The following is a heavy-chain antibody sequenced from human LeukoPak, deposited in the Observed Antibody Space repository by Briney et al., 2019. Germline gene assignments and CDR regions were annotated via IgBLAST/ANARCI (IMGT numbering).Heavy chain of an antibody. D-gene: IGHD3-16*01. J-gene: IGHJ4*02. V-gene: IGHV3-74*01. CDR1: GFTFSSYT. CDR3: ARDRLYTSDY. Sequence: PGGSLRLSCAASGFTFSSYTMSWVRQAPGKGLVWVSRINGDGSATTYADSLKGRFTISRDNTKNTLYLQINSLRAEDTAVYFCARDRLYTSDYWGQGTLVTVSS. CDR2: INGDGSAT.